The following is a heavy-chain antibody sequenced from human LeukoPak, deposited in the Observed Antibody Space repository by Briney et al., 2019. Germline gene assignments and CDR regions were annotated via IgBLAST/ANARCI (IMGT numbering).Heavy chain of an antibody. V-gene: IGHV4-59*01. CDR2: MYYCGST. CDR3: ARSGSGSGSYYNSAYYYYGMDV. Sequence: SETLSHILTGSGGSLSRYHWSWIRQPPGKGLEWIGYMYYCGSTYYKPSLKSRVTISVDISQNQFSLKLSSVTAAETAVYYCARSGSGSGSYYNSAYYYYGMDVWGQGTTVTVSS. CDR1: GGSLSRYH. J-gene: IGHJ6*02. D-gene: IGHD3-10*01.